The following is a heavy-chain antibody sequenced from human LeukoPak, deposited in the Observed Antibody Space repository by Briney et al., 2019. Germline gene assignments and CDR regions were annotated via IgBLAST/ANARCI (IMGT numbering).Heavy chain of an antibody. CDR2: ISDGGSDT. D-gene: IGHD3-10*01. CDR3: ARGFPIKYYYGSGSYLDY. Sequence: GGSLRLSCAAPGFTFSTYAMSWVRQAPGKGLDWVSTISDGGSDTHYADSVKGRFTISRDDSKNTLYLQMNSLRAEDTALYYCARGFPIKYYYGSGSYLDYWGQGTLVTVSS. V-gene: IGHV3-23*01. CDR1: GFTFSTYA. J-gene: IGHJ4*02.